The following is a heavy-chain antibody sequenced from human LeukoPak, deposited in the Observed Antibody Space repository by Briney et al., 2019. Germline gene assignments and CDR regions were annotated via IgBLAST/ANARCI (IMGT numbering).Heavy chain of an antibody. CDR2: INHSGST. J-gene: IGHJ4*02. D-gene: IGHD2-15*01. CDR3: ARASGSSDY. CDR1: GGSFSGYY. Sequence: SETLSLTCAVYGGSFSGYYWSWIRQPPGKGLEWIGEINHSGSTNYNPSLKSRVTISVDKSKNQFSLKLSSVTAADTAIYYCARASGSSDYWGQGTLDSLSS. V-gene: IGHV4-34*01.